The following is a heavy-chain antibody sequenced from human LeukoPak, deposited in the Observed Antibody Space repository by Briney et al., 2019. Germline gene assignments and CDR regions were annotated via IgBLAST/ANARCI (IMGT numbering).Heavy chain of an antibody. CDR1: GFTFSSYS. J-gene: IGHJ4*02. CDR3: ARFVDFGGFDY. V-gene: IGHV3-20*04. Sequence: PGGSLRLSCAASGFTFSSYSMTWVRQAPGKGLEWVSSINWNGDSTHYADSVRGRFTISRDNAKNSLYLQMNSLRAKDTAFYYCARFVDFGGFDYWGQETLVTVSS. CDR2: INWNGDST. D-gene: IGHD4-23*01.